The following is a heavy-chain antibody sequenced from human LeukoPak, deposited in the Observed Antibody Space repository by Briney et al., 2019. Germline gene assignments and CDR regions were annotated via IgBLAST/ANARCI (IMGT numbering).Heavy chain of an antibody. V-gene: IGHV4-34*01. CDR3: ARSSWLQLDY. J-gene: IGHJ4*02. CDR1: GGSFSGYY. D-gene: IGHD5-24*01. Sequence: SETLSLTCAVYGGSFSGYYWTWIRQPPGKGLEYIGEIDHSGNIKYNPSLKSRVTLSVDTSKNQFSLKLSSVTAADTAVYYCARSSWLQLDYWGQGTLVTVSS. CDR2: IDHSGNI.